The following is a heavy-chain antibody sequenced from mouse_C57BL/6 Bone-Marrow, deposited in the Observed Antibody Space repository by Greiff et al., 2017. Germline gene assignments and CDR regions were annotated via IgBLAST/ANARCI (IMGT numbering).Heavy chain of an antibody. CDR3: TRGPRCAY. V-gene: IGHV1-15*01. Sequence: LVESGAELVRPGASVTLSCKASGFTFTDYEMHWVKQTPVHGLEWIGAIDPETGGTAYNQKFKGKAILTADKSSSTAYMELRSLTSEDSAVYYCTRGPRCAYWGQGTLVTVSA. J-gene: IGHJ3*01. CDR2: IDPETGGT. CDR1: GFTFTDYE.